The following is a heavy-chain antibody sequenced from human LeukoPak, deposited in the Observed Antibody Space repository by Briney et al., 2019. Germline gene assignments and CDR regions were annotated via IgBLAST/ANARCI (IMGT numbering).Heavy chain of an antibody. V-gene: IGHV4-34*01. CDR2: INHSGST. D-gene: IGHD3-22*01. CDR1: GGSFSGYY. J-gene: IGHJ4*02. CDR3: ARVYPNDSSGPSLEGIYFDY. Sequence: SETLSLTCAVYGGSFSGYYWSWIRQPPGKGLEWIGEINHSGSTNYNPSLKSRVTISVDTSKNQFSLKLSSVTAADTAVYYCARVYPNDSSGPSLEGIYFDYWGQGTLVTVSS.